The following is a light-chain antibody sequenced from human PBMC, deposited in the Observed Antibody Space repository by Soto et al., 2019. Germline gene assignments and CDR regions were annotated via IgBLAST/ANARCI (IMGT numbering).Light chain of an antibody. CDR3: MQGAHWPRT. CDR1: QSLLYSNGYNY. V-gene: IGKV2-28*01. CDR2: MGS. J-gene: IGKJ1*01. Sequence: IAMTQSPLYLSVTPGESPSIFCSSSQSLLYSNGYNYLDWYLQKPGQSPQLLIYMGSNRASGVPERLSGSGSGTDFTLKISRVEAEEFGVDYGMQGAHWPRTFGQGTKVDIK.